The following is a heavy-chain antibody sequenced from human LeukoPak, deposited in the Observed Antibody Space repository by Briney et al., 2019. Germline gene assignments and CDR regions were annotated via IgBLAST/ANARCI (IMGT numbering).Heavy chain of an antibody. CDR2: FYDGENT. CDR1: GASVSSGRHY. CDR3: ARGRGFGHGVDF. Sequence: PSETLSLTCTVSGASVSSGRHYWSWIRQPPGKGLEWIGHFYDGENTHYNPSFKSRVTLSLDTPENQFSLKFSSVTAADTAVYYCARGRGFGHGVDFWGQGTLVTVST. J-gene: IGHJ4*02. D-gene: IGHD2-8*01. V-gene: IGHV4-61*01.